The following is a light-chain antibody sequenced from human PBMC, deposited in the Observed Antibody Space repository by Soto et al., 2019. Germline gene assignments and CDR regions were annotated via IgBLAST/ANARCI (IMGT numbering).Light chain of an antibody. CDR1: QTISSW. V-gene: IGKV1-5*03. Sequence: DIQMTQSPSTLSGSVGDRVTITCRASQTISSWLAWYQQKPGKAPKLLIYKASTLKSGVPSRFSGSGSGTEFTLTISSLQPDDFATYYCQQYDDWPPFTFGQGTRLDI. CDR3: QQYDDWPPFT. CDR2: KAS. J-gene: IGKJ2*01.